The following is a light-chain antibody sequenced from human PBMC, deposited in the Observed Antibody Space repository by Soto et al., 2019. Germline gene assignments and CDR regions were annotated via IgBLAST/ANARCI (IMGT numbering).Light chain of an antibody. CDR3: CSYAGSSIYV. Sequence: QSALTQPASVSGSPGQSITISCTGTSSDVGSYKLVSWYQQHPGKAPKLMIYEGSKRPSGVSKRFSGSKSGNTASLTISGLQAEDEADYYCCSYAGSSIYVFGPGTKLTVL. CDR2: EGS. J-gene: IGLJ1*01. CDR1: SSDVGSYKL. V-gene: IGLV2-23*01.